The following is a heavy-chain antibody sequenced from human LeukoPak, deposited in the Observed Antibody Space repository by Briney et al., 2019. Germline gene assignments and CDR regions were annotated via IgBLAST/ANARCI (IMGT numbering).Heavy chain of an antibody. CDR1: GFTFSSYA. J-gene: IGHJ3*02. V-gene: IGHV3-23*01. CDR3: AKGFSPYYDFWSGYTSDAFDI. CDR2: ISGSGGST. D-gene: IGHD3-3*01. Sequence: GGSLRLSCAASGFTFSSYAMSWVRQAPGKGLEWVSAISGSGGSTYYADSVKGRFTISRDNSKNTLYLQMNSLRAEDTAVYYCAKGFSPYYDFWSGYTSDAFDIWGQGTMVTVSS.